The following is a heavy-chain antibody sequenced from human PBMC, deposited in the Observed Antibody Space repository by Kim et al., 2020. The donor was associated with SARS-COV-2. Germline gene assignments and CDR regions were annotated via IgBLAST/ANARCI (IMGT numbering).Heavy chain of an antibody. D-gene: IGHD3-10*01. V-gene: IGHV4-39*01. CDR2: IYYSGST. J-gene: IGHJ4*02. CDR3: ARQEPRYGSGISHIDY. CDR1: GGSISSSSYY. Sequence: SETLSLTCTVSGGSISSSSYYWGWIRQPPGKGLEWIGSIYYSGSTYYNPSLKSRVTISVDTSKNQFSLKLSSVTAADTAVYYCARQEPRYGSGISHIDYWGQGTLVTVSS.